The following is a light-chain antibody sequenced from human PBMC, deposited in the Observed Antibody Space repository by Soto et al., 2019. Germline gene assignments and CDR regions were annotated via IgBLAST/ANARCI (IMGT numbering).Light chain of an antibody. CDR1: RDISDS. J-gene: IGKJ3*01. Sequence: IQLTQSPSSLSASIGDRVTITCRASRDISDSLAWYQQEPGKAPKLLIFAASSLHIGVPSRFSGSGSGTIFPLTISSLQPEDFATYYCQHLNAFPHVTFGPGTKVEIK. CDR2: AAS. V-gene: IGKV1-9*01. CDR3: QHLNAFPHVT.